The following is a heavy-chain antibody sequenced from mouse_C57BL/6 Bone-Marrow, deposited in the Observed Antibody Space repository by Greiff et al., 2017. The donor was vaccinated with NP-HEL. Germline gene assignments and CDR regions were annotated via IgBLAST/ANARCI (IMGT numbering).Heavy chain of an antibody. V-gene: IGHV5-6*01. Sequence: EVKLMESGGDLVKPGGSLKLSCAASGFTFSSYGMSWVRQTPDKRLEWVATISSGGSYTYYPDSVKGRFTISRDNAKNTLYLQMSSLKSEDTAMYYCARDYYGSSYYCDYWGQGTTLTVSS. CDR3: ARDYYGSSYYCDY. CDR1: GFTFSSYG. CDR2: ISSGGSYT. D-gene: IGHD1-1*01. J-gene: IGHJ2*01.